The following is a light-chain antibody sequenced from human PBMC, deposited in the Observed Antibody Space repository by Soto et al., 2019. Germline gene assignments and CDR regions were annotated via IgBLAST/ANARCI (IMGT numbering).Light chain of an antibody. CDR1: SGDVGHYNY. CDR3: SSYVDSFSVI. CDR2: EVT. Sequence: QSALTQPPSASGSLGQSVTISCTGTSGDVGHYNYVSWYQQQPGQAPKLMIYEVTKRPSGVPDRFSGSKSGNTASLTVSGLQAEDEADYYCSSYVDSFSVIFGGGTKLTVL. J-gene: IGLJ2*01. V-gene: IGLV2-8*01.